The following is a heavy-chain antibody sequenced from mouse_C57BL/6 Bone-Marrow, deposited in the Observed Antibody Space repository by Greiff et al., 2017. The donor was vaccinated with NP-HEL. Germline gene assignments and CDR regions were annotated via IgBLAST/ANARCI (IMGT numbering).Heavy chain of an antibody. D-gene: IGHD1-1*01. V-gene: IGHV1-69*01. J-gene: IGHJ2*01. CDR2: IDPSDSYT. CDR1: GYTFTSYW. Sequence: VQLQQPGAELVMPGASVKLSCKASGYTFTSYWMHWVKQRNGQGLEWIGEIDPSDSYTNYNQKFKGKSTLTVDQSSSTAYMQLSSLTSEDSAVYYCASSYYYGSSYGVLYYFDYWGQGTTLTVSS. CDR3: ASSYYYGSSYGVLYYFDY.